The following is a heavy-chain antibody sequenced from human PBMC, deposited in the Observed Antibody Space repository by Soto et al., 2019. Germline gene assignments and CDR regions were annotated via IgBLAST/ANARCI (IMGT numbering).Heavy chain of an antibody. CDR2: IYYSGST. Sequence: SETLSLTCTVSGGSISSGGYYWSWIRQHPGKGLEWIGYIYYSGSTYYNPSLKSRVTISVDTSKNQFSLKLSSVTAADTAVYYCARGVAAGYFDYWGQGTLVTVSS. V-gene: IGHV4-31*03. CDR1: GGSISSGGYY. D-gene: IGHD2-15*01. J-gene: IGHJ4*02. CDR3: ARGVAAGYFDY.